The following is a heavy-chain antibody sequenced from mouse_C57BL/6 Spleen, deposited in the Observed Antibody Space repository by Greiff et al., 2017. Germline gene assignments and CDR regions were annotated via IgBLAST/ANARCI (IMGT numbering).Heavy chain of an antibody. CDR1: GYTFTSYW. Sequence: QVQLQQPGAELVRPGSSVKLSCKASGYTFTSYWMHWVKQRPIQGLEWIGNIDPSDSETHYNQKFKDKATLTVDKSSSTAYMQLSSLTSEDSAVYYCAATGTTWLAYWGQGTLVTVSA. CDR2: IDPSDSET. D-gene: IGHD4-1*02. J-gene: IGHJ3*01. V-gene: IGHV1-52*01. CDR3: AATGTTWLAY.